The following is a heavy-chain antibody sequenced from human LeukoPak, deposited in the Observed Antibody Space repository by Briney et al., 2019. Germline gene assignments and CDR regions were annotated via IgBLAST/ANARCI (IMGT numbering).Heavy chain of an antibody. Sequence: ASVKVSCKASGYTFTNYGITWVRQAPGQGLEWMGWISGYNGHTNYAQKLQGRVTMTTDTSTSTAYMELWSLRSDDTAVYYCARNLIPEQLVLNFWGQGTLVTVSS. CDR1: GYTFTNYG. CDR3: ARNLIPEQLVLNF. D-gene: IGHD6-13*01. V-gene: IGHV1-18*01. CDR2: ISGYNGHT. J-gene: IGHJ4*02.